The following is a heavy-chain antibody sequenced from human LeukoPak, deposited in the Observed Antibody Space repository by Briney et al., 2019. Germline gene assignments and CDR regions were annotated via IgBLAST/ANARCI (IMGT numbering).Heavy chain of an antibody. D-gene: IGHD3-9*01. CDR2: IIPIFGTA. CDR1: GGTFRSYA. Sequence: SVKVSCKASGGTFRSYAISWVRQTPGQGLEWMGRIIPIFGTANYAQKFQGRVTITTDESTSTAYMELSSLRSEDTAVYYCARDRYDILTGYQEVFDYWGQGTLVTVSS. CDR3: ARDRYDILTGYQEVFDY. V-gene: IGHV1-69*05. J-gene: IGHJ4*02.